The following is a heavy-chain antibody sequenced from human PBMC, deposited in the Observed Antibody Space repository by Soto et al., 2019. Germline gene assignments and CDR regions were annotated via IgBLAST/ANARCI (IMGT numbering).Heavy chain of an antibody. J-gene: IGHJ6*02. CDR2: IIPIFGTA. Sequence: SVKVSCKASGGTFSSYAISWVRQAPGQGLEWMGGIIPIFGTANYAQKFQGRVTITADESTSTAYMELSSLRSEDTAVYYCARPNAQSRDGYNYEDYYYYGMDVWGQGTTVTVS. CDR1: GGTFSSYA. V-gene: IGHV1-69*13. D-gene: IGHD5-12*01. CDR3: ARPNAQSRDGYNYEDYYYYGMDV.